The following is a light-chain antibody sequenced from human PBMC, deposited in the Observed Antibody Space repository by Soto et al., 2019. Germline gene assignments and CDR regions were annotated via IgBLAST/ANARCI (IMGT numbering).Light chain of an antibody. J-gene: IGKJ1*01. Sequence: DIQMAQAPSTLSLPLVAVVNITGRASQSITIWLAWYQQKPGKAPKLLIYDASSLEGGVPSRFSGSGSGTEFTLTISGLQPDDFATYYCQQYNSFSWTFGQGTKVDIK. CDR2: DAS. CDR3: QQYNSFSWT. CDR1: QSITIW. V-gene: IGKV1-5*01.